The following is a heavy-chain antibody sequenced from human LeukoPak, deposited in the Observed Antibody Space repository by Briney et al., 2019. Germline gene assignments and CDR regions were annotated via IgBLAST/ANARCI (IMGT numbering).Heavy chain of an antibody. D-gene: IGHD7-27*01. V-gene: IGHV1-69*04. J-gene: IGHJ6*02. CDR3: ARDAQLGISKYYYYGMDV. CDR1: GGTFSSYA. CDR2: IIPILGIA. Sequence: GASVKVSCKASGGTFSSYAISWVRQAPGQGLEWMGRIIPILGIANYAQKFQGRVTITADKSTSTAYMELSSLRSDDTAVYYCARDAQLGISKYYYYGMDVWGQGTTVTVSS.